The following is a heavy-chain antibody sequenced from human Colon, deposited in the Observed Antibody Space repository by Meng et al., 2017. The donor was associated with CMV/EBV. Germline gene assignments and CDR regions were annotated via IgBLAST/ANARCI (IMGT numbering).Heavy chain of an antibody. Sequence: SETLSLTCTVSGCSISSYYWSWIRQPPGKGLEWIGYIYYSGSTNYNPSLKSRVTISVDTSKNQFSLKLSSVTAADTAVYYCARDQRGGSSWSGYYGMDVWGQGTTVTVSS. J-gene: IGHJ6*02. V-gene: IGHV4-59*01. CDR2: IYYSGST. D-gene: IGHD6-13*01. CDR1: GCSISSYY. CDR3: ARDQRGGSSWSGYYGMDV.